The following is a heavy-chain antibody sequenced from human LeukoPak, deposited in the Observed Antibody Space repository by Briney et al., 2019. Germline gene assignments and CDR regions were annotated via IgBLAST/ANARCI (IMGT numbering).Heavy chain of an antibody. CDR3: ARDGWFGELYYYYYYMDV. Sequence: SETLSLTCTVSGGSLSSGGYYWSWIRQPAGKGLEWIGRIYTSGSTNYNPSLKSRVTMSVDTSKNQFSLKLSSVTAADTAVYYCARDGWFGELYYYYYYMDVWGKGTTVTVSS. CDR2: IYTSGST. CDR1: GGSLSSGGYY. V-gene: IGHV4-61*02. D-gene: IGHD3-10*01. J-gene: IGHJ6*03.